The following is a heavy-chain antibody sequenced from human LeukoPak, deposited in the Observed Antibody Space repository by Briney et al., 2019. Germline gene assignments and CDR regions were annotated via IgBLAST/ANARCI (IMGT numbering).Heavy chain of an antibody. J-gene: IGHJ6*03. CDR2: ISGSGST. CDR3: ARTSYYYMDV. CDR1: GFTFSSYA. V-gene: IGHV3-23*01. Sequence: PGGSLRLSCAASGFTFSSYAMTWVRQAPGKGLEWVSGISGSGSTYYTDSVKGRFIISRDNSKNTLYRQMNSLRAEDTAEYYCARTSYYYMDVWGKGTTVTVSS.